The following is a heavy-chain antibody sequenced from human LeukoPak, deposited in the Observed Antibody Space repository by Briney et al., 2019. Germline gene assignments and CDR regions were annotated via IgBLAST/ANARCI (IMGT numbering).Heavy chain of an antibody. D-gene: IGHD6-13*01. CDR2: IHTSGNT. CDR3: AREKNQLGFDP. CDR1: GGSLSSYF. J-gene: IGHJ5*02. Sequence: PSETLSLTCTVSGGSLSSYFWRWIRQPAGKGLEWIGRIHTSGNTNYTPSLKSRVTMTVDTSKNQFSLNLTSVTAADTAEYYCAREKNQLGFDPWGQGTLVTVSS. V-gene: IGHV4-4*07.